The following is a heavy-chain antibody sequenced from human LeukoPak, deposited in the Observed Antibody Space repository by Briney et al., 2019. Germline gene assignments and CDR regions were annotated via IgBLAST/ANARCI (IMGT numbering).Heavy chain of an antibody. CDR1: GFTFSDYS. J-gene: IGHJ6*03. Sequence: PGGSLRLSCAPSGFTFSDYSMNWVRQAPGKGLEWVSSISTVSTYAFYAVSVKGRFTISRDNVRNSLYLQMSSLGAEDTAVYYCARDGSGFYLYNYMDVWGKGTTVTVSS. CDR2: ISTVSTYA. CDR3: ARDGSGFYLYNYMDV. D-gene: IGHD6-25*01. V-gene: IGHV3-21*01.